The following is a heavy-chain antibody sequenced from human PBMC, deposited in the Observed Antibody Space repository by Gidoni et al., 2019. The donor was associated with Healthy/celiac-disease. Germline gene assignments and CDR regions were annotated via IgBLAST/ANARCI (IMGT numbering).Heavy chain of an antibody. CDR3: AKSGSGWTYYYYGMDV. J-gene: IGHJ6*02. Sequence: EVQLLESGGGLVQPGVSLRLSCAASGLPFSTYAMSWVRQAPGKGLEGVSAISGSGGSTYYADSVKGRFTISRDNSKNTLYLQMNSRRAEDTAVYYCAKSGSGWTYYYYGMDVWGQGTTVTVSS. CDR1: GLPFSTYA. V-gene: IGHV3-23*01. D-gene: IGHD6-19*01. CDR2: ISGSGGST.